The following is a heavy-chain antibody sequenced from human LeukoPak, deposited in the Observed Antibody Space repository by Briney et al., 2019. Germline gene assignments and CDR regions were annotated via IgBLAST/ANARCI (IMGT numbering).Heavy chain of an antibody. J-gene: IGHJ6*02. V-gene: IGHV4-34*01. Sequence: SETLSLTCAVYGGSFSGYYWRWIRQPPGKGLEWIGEINHSGSTNYNPSLKSRVTISVDTSKNQFSLKLSSVTAADPAVYYCARGRYSGSYYYYYGMDVWGQGTTVTVSS. D-gene: IGHD1-26*01. CDR1: GGSFSGYY. CDR3: ARGRYSGSYYYYYGMDV. CDR2: INHSGST.